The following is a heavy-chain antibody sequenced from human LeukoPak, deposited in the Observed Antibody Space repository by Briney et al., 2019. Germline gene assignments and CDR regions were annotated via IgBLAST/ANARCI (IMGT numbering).Heavy chain of an antibody. CDR1: GFTFSSYW. D-gene: IGHD3-10*02. CDR3: AELGITMIGGV. Sequence: SGGSLRLSCAASGFTFSSYWMSWVRQAPGKGLEWVASIKQDGSEKYCVDSVKGRFTISRDNAKNSLYLQMNSLRAEDTAVYYCAELGITMIGGVWGKGTTVTISS. CDR2: IKQDGSEK. J-gene: IGHJ6*04. V-gene: IGHV3-7*01.